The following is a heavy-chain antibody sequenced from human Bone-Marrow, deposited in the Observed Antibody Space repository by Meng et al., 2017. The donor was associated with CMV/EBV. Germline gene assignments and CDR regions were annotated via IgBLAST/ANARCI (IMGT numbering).Heavy chain of an antibody. V-gene: IGHV4-4*02. J-gene: IGHJ4*02. Sequence: ISSSNWWSWDRQPPGKGLEWIGEIYHSGSTNYNPSLKSRVTISVDKSKNQFSLKLSSVTAADTAVYYCAKGMGTYYYDSSGPFLFDYWGQGTLVTVSS. CDR3: AKGMGTYYYDSSGPFLFDY. D-gene: IGHD3-22*01. CDR2: IYHSGST. CDR1: ISSSNW.